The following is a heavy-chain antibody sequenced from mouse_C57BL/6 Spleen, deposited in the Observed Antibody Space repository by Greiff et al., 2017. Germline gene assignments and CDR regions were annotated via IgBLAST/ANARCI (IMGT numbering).Heavy chain of an antibody. D-gene: IGHD2-10*01. CDR2: IYPGSGST. V-gene: IGHV1-55*01. J-gene: IGHJ4*01. Sequence: QVQLQQPGAELVKPGASVKMSCKASGYTFTSYWIPWVKQRPGQGLEWIGDIYPGSGSTNYNEKFKSKATLSVDTSSSTAYMQLRSLTSEDSAVDYCASSLLRYAMDYWGQGTSVTVSS. CDR1: GYTFTSYW. CDR3: ASSLLRYAMDY.